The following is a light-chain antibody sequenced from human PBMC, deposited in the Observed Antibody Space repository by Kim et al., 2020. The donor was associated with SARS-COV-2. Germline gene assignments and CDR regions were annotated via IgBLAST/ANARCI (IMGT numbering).Light chain of an antibody. CDR3: QQYYTTPRT. J-gene: IGKJ1*01. CDR1: QTVLYRSNNKNH. Sequence: ATLNCRSSQTVLYRSNNKNHLGWYQQKPGQPPKLLIYWASTRESGVPDRFSGSGSGTDFTLSISSLQAEDVAVYYCQQYYTTPRTFGQGTKVDIK. CDR2: WAS. V-gene: IGKV4-1*01.